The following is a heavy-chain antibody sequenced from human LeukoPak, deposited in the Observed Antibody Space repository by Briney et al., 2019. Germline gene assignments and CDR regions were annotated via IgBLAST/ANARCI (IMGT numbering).Heavy chain of an antibody. V-gene: IGHV1-69*01. CDR1: GGTFSSYA. J-gene: IGHJ1*01. CDR3: ARVYDSSGFEYFQH. CDR2: IIPIFGTA. D-gene: IGHD3-22*01. Sequence: SVKVSCKASGGTFSSYAISWVRQAPGQGLEWMGGIIPIFGTANYAQKFQGRVTITADESTSTAYMELSSLRSEDTAVYHCARVYDSSGFEYFQHWGQGTLVTVSS.